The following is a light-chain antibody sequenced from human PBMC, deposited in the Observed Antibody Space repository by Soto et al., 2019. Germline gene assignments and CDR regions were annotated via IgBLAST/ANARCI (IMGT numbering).Light chain of an antibody. CDR3: SSYTGSSTFV. CDR1: SSDVGGYDY. Sequence: QSALAQPASVSGSPGQSITISCTGTSSDVGGYDYVSWYQQLPGKAPKRLIYDVNNRPSGVSHRFSGSTSGNTASLTISGLQAEDEADYYCSSYTGSSTFVFGTGTKVTVL. CDR2: DVN. J-gene: IGLJ1*01. V-gene: IGLV2-14*01.